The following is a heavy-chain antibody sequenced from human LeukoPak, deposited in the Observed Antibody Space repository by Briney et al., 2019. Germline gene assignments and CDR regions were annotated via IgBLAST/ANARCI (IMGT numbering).Heavy chain of an antibody. J-gene: IGHJ6*03. Sequence: GGSLRLSCAASGFTFAGHAMSWVRQAPGKGLEWVSVISGSGGSTYYADSVKGRFTISRDNSKNTLYLQMDSLRAEDTAVYYCVKWDGDLYYYYYMDVWGKGTTVTVSS. CDR3: VKWDGDLYYYYYMDV. CDR1: GFTFAGHA. D-gene: IGHD4-17*01. CDR2: ISGSGGST. V-gene: IGHV3-23*01.